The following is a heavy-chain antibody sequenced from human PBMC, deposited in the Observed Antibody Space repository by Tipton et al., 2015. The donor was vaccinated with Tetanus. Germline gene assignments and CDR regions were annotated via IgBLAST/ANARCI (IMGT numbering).Heavy chain of an antibody. V-gene: IGHV4-4*02. J-gene: IGHJ4*02. CDR1: GGSISSGNW. CDR2: IHQSGST. Sequence: TLSLTCAVSGGSISSGNWWSWVRQSPGKGLEWIGEIHQSGSTSYNPSLKSRVSMSVDKSKNQFSLQLSSVTAADTATYYCARGSKHWPTAGQVYWGQGTLVTVSS. CDR3: ARGSKHWPTAGQVY. D-gene: IGHD3-3*02.